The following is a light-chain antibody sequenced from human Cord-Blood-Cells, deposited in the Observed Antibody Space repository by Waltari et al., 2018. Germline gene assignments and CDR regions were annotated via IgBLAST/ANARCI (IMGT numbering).Light chain of an antibody. CDR3: QQSYSTPRT. V-gene: IGKV1-39*01. Sequence: DIQMPPCPPCLSDSVGDGVTITCRASQSISSYLNWYEQKPGKAPKLLIYAASSLQSGVPSRFSGSGSGTDFTLTISSLQPEDFATYYCQQSYSTPRTLGQGTKLEIK. CDR2: AAS. J-gene: IGKJ2*01. CDR1: QSISSY.